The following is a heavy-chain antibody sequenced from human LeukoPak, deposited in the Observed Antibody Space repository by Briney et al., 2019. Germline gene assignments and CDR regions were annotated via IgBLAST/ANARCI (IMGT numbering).Heavy chain of an antibody. CDR3: ARGRDWVEY. J-gene: IGHJ4*02. CDR2: IYSGGTS. D-gene: IGHD3/OR15-3a*01. V-gene: IGHV3-53*01. Sequence: GGSLRLSCAASGFTVSSNYMAWVRQAPGKGLEWVSIIYSGGTSYYADSVKGRFTISRDKSKNTVYLQMNSLRAEDTAVYYCARGRDWVEYWGQGTLVTVSS. CDR1: GFTVSSNY.